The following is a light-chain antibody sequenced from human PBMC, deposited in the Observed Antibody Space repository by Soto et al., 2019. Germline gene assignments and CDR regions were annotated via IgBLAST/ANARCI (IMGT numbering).Light chain of an antibody. CDR2: GTT. J-gene: IGLJ3*02. V-gene: IGLV1-40*01. CDR3: QSYDTSLSGAWV. CDR1: PSNIGAGFD. Sequence: QSVLTQSPSVSGAPGQRITISCTGSPSNIGAGFDVHWYQQFPGTAPKLLIYGTTSRPSGVPDRFSGSQSGTSASLAITGLQAGDEADYYCQSYDTSLSGAWVFGGGTKVTVL.